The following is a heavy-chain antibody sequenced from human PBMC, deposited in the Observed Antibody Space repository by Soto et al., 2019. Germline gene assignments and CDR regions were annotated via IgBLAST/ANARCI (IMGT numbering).Heavy chain of an antibody. J-gene: IGHJ4*02. CDR2: ISSSSSTI. Sequence: GGSLRLSCAASGFTFSSYSMNWVRQAPGKGLEWVSYISSSSSTIYYADSVKGRFTISRDNAKNSLYLQMNSLRDEDTAVYYCARDGLYYDILTGYYTQTYFDYWGQRTLVTVSS. V-gene: IGHV3-48*02. D-gene: IGHD3-9*01. CDR1: GFTFSSYS. CDR3: ARDGLYYDILTGYYTQTYFDY.